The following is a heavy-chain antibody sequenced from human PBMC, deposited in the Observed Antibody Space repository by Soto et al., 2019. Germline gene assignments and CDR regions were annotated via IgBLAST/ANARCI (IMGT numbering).Heavy chain of an antibody. CDR3: ARDRIAAAGINWFDP. J-gene: IGHJ5*02. V-gene: IGHV1-2*02. CDR2: RNPNSGGT. CDR1: GYTXTGYY. Sequence: GXSXKVSCKASGYTXTGYYMDLVRQAPGQGLEWMGWRNPNSGGTNYAQKFQVRVTMTRDTSISTAYMELSRLISYDTAVYYCARDRIAAAGINWFDPWGQGTMVTVSS. D-gene: IGHD6-13*01.